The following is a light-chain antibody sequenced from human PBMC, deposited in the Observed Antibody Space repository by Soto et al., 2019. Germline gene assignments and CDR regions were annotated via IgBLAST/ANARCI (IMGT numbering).Light chain of an antibody. CDR2: EVT. V-gene: IGLV2-14*01. CDR3: TSYASSSPVL. CDR1: SSDVGAYNY. J-gene: IGLJ2*01. Sequence: QSALTQPASVSGSPGQSITISCTGTSSDVGAYNYVSWYQQHPDKAPKLRIFEVTNRPSGVSGRFSGSKSGITASLSISGLQPEDEADYYCTSYASSSPVLFGGGTKQTVL.